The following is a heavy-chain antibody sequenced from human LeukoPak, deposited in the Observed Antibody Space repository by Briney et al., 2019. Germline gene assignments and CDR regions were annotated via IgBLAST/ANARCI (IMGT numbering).Heavy chain of an antibody. V-gene: IGHV4-59*01. Sequence: SETLSLTCTVSGGSISSYYWSWIRQPPGKGLEWIGYMYYSGSTNYNPSLKSRVTISVDTSKNQFSLKLSSVTAADTAVYYCARKYGDYVRGNWFDPWGQGTLVTVSS. J-gene: IGHJ5*02. D-gene: IGHD4-17*01. CDR1: GGSISSYY. CDR2: MYYSGST. CDR3: ARKYGDYVRGNWFDP.